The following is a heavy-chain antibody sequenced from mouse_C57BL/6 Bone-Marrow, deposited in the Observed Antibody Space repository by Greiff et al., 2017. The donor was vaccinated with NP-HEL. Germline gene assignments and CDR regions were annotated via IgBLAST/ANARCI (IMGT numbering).Heavy chain of an antibody. CDR3: ARPYYYGSSYVSSWFAY. Sequence: EVQRVESGGGLVQPGGSLKLSCAASGFTFSDYYMYWVRQTPEKRLEWVAYISNGGGSTYYPDTVKGRFTISRDNAKNTLYLQMSRLKSEDTAMYYCARPYYYGSSYVSSWFAYWGQGTLVTVSA. CDR2: ISNGGGST. D-gene: IGHD1-1*01. CDR1: GFTFSDYY. J-gene: IGHJ3*01. V-gene: IGHV5-12*01.